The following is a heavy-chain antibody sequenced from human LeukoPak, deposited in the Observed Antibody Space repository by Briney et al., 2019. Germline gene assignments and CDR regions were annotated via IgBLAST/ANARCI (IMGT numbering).Heavy chain of an antibody. Sequence: GASVKVSCKASGYTFTDYYMHWVRQAPGQGLEWMGWINPNSGGTNYTQKLQGRVTMTRDTSIRTAYMELSRLRSDDTAVYYCARRSNYAEAFDIWGQGTMVTVSS. D-gene: IGHD4-11*01. V-gene: IGHV1-2*02. CDR3: ARRSNYAEAFDI. CDR2: INPNSGGT. CDR1: GYTFTDYY. J-gene: IGHJ3*02.